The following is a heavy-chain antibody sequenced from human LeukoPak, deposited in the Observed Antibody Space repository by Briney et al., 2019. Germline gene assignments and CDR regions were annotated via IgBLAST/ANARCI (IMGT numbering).Heavy chain of an antibody. D-gene: IGHD2-2*01. CDR1: GRSISSSSYY. Sequence: SETLSLTCTVSGRSISSSSYYWGWIRQPPGKGLEWIGSIYYSGSTYYNPSLKSRVTISVDTSKNQFSLKLSSVTAADTAVYYCARGSQLLGFDPWGQGTLVTVSS. CDR2: IYYSGST. J-gene: IGHJ5*02. V-gene: IGHV4-39*01. CDR3: ARGSQLLGFDP.